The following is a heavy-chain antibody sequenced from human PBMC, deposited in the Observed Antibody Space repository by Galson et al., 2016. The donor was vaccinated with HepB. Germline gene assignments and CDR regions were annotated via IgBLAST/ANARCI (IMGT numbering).Heavy chain of an antibody. CDR1: GDAIGGSNFY. J-gene: IGHJ4*01. Sequence: ETLSLTCSVSGDAIGGSNFYWGWVRQSPGKGLEWIASIYHRGTTYYNPSLDSRVTLSVDTSKNQFSLKLNSVTAADTAIYICARMGTEFDHWGQGTLATVPS. D-gene: IGHD2-8*02. CDR3: ARMGTEFDH. V-gene: IGHV4-39*07. CDR2: IYHRGTT.